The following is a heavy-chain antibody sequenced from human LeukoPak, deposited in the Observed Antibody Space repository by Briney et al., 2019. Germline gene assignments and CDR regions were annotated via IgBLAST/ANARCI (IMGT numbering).Heavy chain of an antibody. D-gene: IGHD3-3*01. Sequence: PGGSLRLSCAASGFTFSSYEMNWVSPAPGKGMEWVSYISSSGRTIYYANSVTGRFTISRDNAKNSLYVQRNSRRAEDTAVYDCAELGITSSGGVCGKGTTGTISS. CDR1: GFTFSSYE. CDR3: AELGITSSGGV. CDR2: ISSSGRTI. V-gene: IGHV3-48*03. J-gene: IGHJ6*01.